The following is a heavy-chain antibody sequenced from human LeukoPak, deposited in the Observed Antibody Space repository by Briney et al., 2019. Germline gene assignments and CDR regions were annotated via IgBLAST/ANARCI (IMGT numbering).Heavy chain of an antibody. CDR1: GFTFISYG. CDR2: IRYDGSNK. CDR3: AKDRSSGWYFDY. J-gene: IGHJ4*02. D-gene: IGHD6-19*01. V-gene: IGHV3-30*02. Sequence: PGGSLRLSCAAPGFTFISYGMHWVRQAPGKGLEWVAFIRYDGSNKYYADSVKGRFTISRDNSKNTLYLQMNSLRAEDTAVYYCAKDRSSGWYFDYWGQGTLVTVSS.